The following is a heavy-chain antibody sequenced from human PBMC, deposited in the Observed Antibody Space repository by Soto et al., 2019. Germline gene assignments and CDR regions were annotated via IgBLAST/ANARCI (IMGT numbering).Heavy chain of an antibody. V-gene: IGHV3-30-3*01. CDR1: GFTFSSYA. CDR2: ISYDGSNK. J-gene: IGHJ3*02. D-gene: IGHD2-21*01. Sequence: PGGSLRLSCAASGFTFSSYAMHWVRQAPGKGLEWVAVISYDGSNKYYADSVKGRFTISRDNSKNTLYLQMNSLRAEDTAVYYCARENVMYAFDIWGQGTMVTVSS. CDR3: ARENVMYAFDI.